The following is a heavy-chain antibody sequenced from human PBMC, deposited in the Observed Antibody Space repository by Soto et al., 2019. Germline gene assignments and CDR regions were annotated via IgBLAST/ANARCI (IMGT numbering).Heavy chain of an antibody. CDR1: GFTFSSYS. J-gene: IGHJ4*02. CDR2: ISSSSSYI. CDR3: ATFYGSGSYALDY. D-gene: IGHD3-10*01. V-gene: IGHV3-21*01. Sequence: GGSLRLSCAASGFTFSSYSMNWVRQAPGKGLEWVSSISSSSSYIYYADSVKGRFTISRDNAKNSLYLQMNSLRAEDTAVYYCATFYGSGSYALDYWGQGTLVTVS.